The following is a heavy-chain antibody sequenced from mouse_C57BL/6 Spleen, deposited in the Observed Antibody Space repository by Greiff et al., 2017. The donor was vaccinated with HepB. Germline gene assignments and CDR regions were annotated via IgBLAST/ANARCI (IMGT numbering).Heavy chain of an antibody. Sequence: QVQLQQPGAELVRPGTSVKLSCKASGYTFTSYWMHWVKQRPGQGLEWIGVIDPSDSYTNYNQKFKGKATLTVDTSSSTAYMQLSSLTSEDSAVYYCARRGSSGNNYAMDYWGQGTSVTVSS. D-gene: IGHD3-2*02. V-gene: IGHV1-59*01. CDR1: GYTFTSYW. CDR2: IDPSDSYT. J-gene: IGHJ4*01. CDR3: ARRGSSGNNYAMDY.